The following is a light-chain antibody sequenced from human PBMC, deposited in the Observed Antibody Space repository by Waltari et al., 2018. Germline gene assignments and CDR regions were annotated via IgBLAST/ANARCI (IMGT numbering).Light chain of an antibody. CDR2: GAS. CDR3: HLSGGSPRT. V-gene: IGKV3-20*01. Sequence: ESVLTQSPGTLSLSPGERATLSCRATQTVANTSLHWSQLKPGQAPRLLIYGASSRATGIPDRFSGSGSGTDFTLTISRLEPEDFAVYYCHLSGGSPRTFGGGTKVEIK. J-gene: IGKJ4*01. CDR1: QTVANTS.